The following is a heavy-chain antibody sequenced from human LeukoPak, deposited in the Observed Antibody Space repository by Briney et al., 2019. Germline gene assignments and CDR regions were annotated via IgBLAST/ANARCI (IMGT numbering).Heavy chain of an antibody. CDR2: IFTRGST. J-gene: IGHJ4*02. CDR3: ARLDSSGWYYFDY. D-gene: IGHD6-19*01. V-gene: IGHV4-61*02. CDR1: GGSISSGSYY. Sequence: SETLSLTCTVSGGSISSGSYYWTWIRQPAGKGPEWIGRIFTRGSTNYNPSLKSRVTISLDTSKNQFSLKLSSVTAADTAVYYCARLDSSGWYYFDYWGQGTLVTVSS.